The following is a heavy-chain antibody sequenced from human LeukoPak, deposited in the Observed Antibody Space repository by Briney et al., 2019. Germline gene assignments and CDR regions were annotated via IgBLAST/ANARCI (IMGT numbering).Heavy chain of an antibody. Sequence: SETLSLTCAVSGYSIDSGYYWGWIRQSPGKGLEWVGSIYRFGNTYYNPSLKSRVTISVDTSKNRFSLRLTSVTAADTALYYGARVVDNSSSGQNFFDFWGHGTLVIVSS. D-gene: IGHD6-6*01. CDR2: IYRFGNT. J-gene: IGHJ4*01. V-gene: IGHV4-38-2*01. CDR1: GYSIDSGYY. CDR3: ARVVDNSSSGQNFFDF.